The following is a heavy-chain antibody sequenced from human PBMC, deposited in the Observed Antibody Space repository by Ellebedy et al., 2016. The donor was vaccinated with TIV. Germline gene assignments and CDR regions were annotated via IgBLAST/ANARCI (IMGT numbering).Heavy chain of an antibody. CDR3: ARVSGLQWFGELLYYFDY. Sequence: GGSLRLSCAASGFTFSSYWMSWVRQAPGKGLEWVANIKQDGSEKYYVDSVKGRFTISRDNAKNSLYLQMNSLRAEDTAVYYCARVSGLQWFGELLYYFDYWGQGTLVTVSS. V-gene: IGHV3-7*01. CDR1: GFTFSSYW. CDR2: IKQDGSEK. D-gene: IGHD3-10*01. J-gene: IGHJ4*02.